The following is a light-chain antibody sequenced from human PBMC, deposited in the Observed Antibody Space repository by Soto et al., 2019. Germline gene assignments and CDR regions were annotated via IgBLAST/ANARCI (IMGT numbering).Light chain of an antibody. CDR1: SSDIGGYNY. CDR3: SSYTSSSTPVV. Sequence: QSVLTQPASVSGSPGQSITISCTGTSSDIGGYNYVSWYQQHPGKAPKFMIYEVSNRPSGVSNRFSASKSGNTASLTISGLQAEDEADYYCSSYTSSSTPVVFGGGTQLTVL. J-gene: IGLJ2*01. CDR2: EVS. V-gene: IGLV2-14*01.